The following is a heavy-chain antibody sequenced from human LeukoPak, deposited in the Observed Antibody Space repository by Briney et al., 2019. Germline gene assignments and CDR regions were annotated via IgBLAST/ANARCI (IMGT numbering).Heavy chain of an antibody. J-gene: IGHJ5*02. CDR3: ARGDDMVRGFIWFDP. CDR2: INPSDSGT. D-gene: IGHD3-10*01. V-gene: IGHV1-46*01. CDR1: GYSFTSYY. Sequence: ASVKVSCKASGYSFTSYYLHWVRQAPGQGLEWMGIINPSDSGTSYAQKFQGRVTMTRDTSTSTVYMELSSLRSEDTAVYYCARGDDMVRGFIWFDPWGQGTLVTVSS.